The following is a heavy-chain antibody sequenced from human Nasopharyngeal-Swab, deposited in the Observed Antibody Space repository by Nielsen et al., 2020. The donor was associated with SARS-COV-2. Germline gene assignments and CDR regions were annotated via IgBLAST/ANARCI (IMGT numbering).Heavy chain of an antibody. J-gene: IGHJ5*02. CDR1: GYTLTELS. Sequence: ASAKVSCKVSGYTLTELSMHWVRQAPGKGLEWMGGFDPEDGETIYAQKFQGRVTMTEDTSTDTAYMELSSLRSEDTAVYYCATATPYGRFDWFDPWGQGTLVTVSS. CDR3: ATATPYGRFDWFDP. D-gene: IGHD1-26*01. CDR2: FDPEDGET. V-gene: IGHV1-24*01.